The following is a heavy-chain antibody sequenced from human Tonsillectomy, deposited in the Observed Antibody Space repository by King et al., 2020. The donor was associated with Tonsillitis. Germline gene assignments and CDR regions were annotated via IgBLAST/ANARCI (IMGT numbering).Heavy chain of an antibody. CDR1: GDTFTNYW. CDR2: IDPSDSFA. Sequence: QLVQSGTEVKMPGESLRISCKGSGDTFTNYWINWVRQMPGKGLEWLGRIDPSDSFAHYNPFFQGHVTISADKSISTVYLQWSSLKASDTAIYYCARRAIVGAALNYYYGLDVWGQGTTVTVSS. CDR3: ARRAIVGAALNYYYGLDV. J-gene: IGHJ6*02. D-gene: IGHD1-26*01. V-gene: IGHV5-10-1*01.